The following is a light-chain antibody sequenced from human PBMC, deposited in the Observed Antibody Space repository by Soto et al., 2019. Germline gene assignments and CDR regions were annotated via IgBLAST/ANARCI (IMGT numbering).Light chain of an antibody. V-gene: IGLV2-14*01. CDR1: SCDVGGYNY. J-gene: IGLJ1*01. CDR2: EVS. CDR3: SSYTSSSIDYV. Sequence: QSALTQPASESGSPGQSITISCTGTSCDVGGYNYVSWYQQHPGKAPKLMIYEVSNRPSGVSNRFSGSKSGNTASLTISGLQAEDEADYYCSSYTSSSIDYVFGTGTKVTVL.